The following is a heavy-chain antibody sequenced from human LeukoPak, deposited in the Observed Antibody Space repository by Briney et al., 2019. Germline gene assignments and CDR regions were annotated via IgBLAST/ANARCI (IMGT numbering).Heavy chain of an antibody. CDR3: ARRAGYSDSWYYFDY. Sequence: GESLKISCKGSGYSSTSHWIGWVRQMPGKGLEWMGIIYPGDADTRYSPSFQGQVTISVDKTINTAYLQWSRLKASDTAIYYCARRAGYSDSWYYFDYWGQGTLVTVSS. D-gene: IGHD6-13*01. V-gene: IGHV5-51*01. CDR1: GYSSTSHW. J-gene: IGHJ4*02. CDR2: IYPGDADT.